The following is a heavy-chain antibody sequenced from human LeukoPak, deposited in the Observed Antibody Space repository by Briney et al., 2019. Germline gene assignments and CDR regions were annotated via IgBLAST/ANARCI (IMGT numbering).Heavy chain of an antibody. V-gene: IGHV3-30-3*01. J-gene: IGHJ6*03. CDR2: ISYDGSNK. CDR1: GFTFSSYA. CDR3: AKEKLDYYYYYMDV. Sequence: GGSLRLSCAASGFTFSSYAMHWVRQAPGKGLEWVAVISYDGSNKYYADSVKGRFTISRDNSKNTLYLQMNSLRAEDTAVYYCAKEKLDYYYYYMDVWGKGTTVTVSS.